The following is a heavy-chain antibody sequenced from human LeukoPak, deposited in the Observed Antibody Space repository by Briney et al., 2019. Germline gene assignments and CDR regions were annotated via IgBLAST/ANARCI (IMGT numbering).Heavy chain of an antibody. V-gene: IGHV3-30*03. Sequence: GGSLRLSCEASGFSLSNYGMHWVRQSPGKGLEWVAVISFDESKKYYVDSVKGRFTLSRDNSRNTLYLHMNTLRTDDTAVYFCARGRRMGATGFDWFAFWGQGTLVTVSS. CDR2: ISFDESKK. CDR3: ARGRRMGATGFDWFAF. CDR1: GFSLSNYG. D-gene: IGHD3-9*01. J-gene: IGHJ1*01.